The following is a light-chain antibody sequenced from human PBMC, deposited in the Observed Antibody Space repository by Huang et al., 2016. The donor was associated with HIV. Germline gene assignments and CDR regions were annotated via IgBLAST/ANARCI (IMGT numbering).Light chain of an antibody. CDR3: QQRINWPLT. Sequence: EVVLTQSPATLSLSPGERATLSCRASQSVSSYSAWYQQKPGQAPRLLIYDASKRATGIPARFSGSGSGTDFTLTSSSLEPEDFAVYYCQQRINWPLTFGGGTKVEIK. CDR2: DAS. J-gene: IGKJ4*01. V-gene: IGKV3-11*01. CDR1: QSVSSY.